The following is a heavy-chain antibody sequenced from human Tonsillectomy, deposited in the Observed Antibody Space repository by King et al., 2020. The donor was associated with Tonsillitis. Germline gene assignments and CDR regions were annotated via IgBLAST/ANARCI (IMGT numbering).Heavy chain of an antibody. CDR1: GFTFGSYW. V-gene: IGHV3-74*01. Sequence: VQLVESGGGLVQPGGSLRLSCVASGFTFGSYWMHWVRQAPGKGLVWVSRINSDGSTTIYADSVKGRFLISRDNAKKMLYLQMNRLGAEDTAVFFCARGPSYSSSWYGLDSWGQGTLVTVSS. J-gene: IGHJ4*02. D-gene: IGHD6-13*01. CDR3: ARGPSYSSSWYGLDS. CDR2: INSDGSTT.